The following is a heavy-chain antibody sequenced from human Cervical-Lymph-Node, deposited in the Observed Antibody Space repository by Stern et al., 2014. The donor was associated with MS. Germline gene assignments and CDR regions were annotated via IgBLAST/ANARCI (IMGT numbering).Heavy chain of an antibody. CDR2: TYYSGGT. CDR1: GVSISNYF. V-gene: IGHV4-59*01. Sequence: QMQLQESSPGLVKPSETLSLTCTVSGVSISNYFWNWIRQPPGKGLEWNGSTYYSGGTKYNPSLKSRVTISVDTSKNQFSLKLQSVTAADTAVYYCARDLSDWGHGTLVTVSS. D-gene: IGHD2/OR15-2a*01. CDR3: ARDLSD. J-gene: IGHJ4*01.